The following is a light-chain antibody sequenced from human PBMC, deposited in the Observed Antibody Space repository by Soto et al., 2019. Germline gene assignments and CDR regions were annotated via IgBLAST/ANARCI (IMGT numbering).Light chain of an antibody. V-gene: IGLV2-14*01. J-gene: IGLJ3*02. CDR3: SSYTSSSTLV. Sequence: QSALTQPASVSGSPGQSITISCTGTSHDVGAYDYVAWYQQHPGKVPKVIIYEVSNRPSGISSRFSGPKSGNTASLTISGLQAEDEAEYYCSSYTSSSTLVFGGGTKLTVL. CDR1: SHDVGAYDY. CDR2: EVS.